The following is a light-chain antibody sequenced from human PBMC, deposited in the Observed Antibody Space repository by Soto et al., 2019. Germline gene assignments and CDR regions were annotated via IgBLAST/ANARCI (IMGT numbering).Light chain of an antibody. J-gene: IGLJ1*01. Sequence: QSVLTQPASVSGSPGQSITISCTGTSSDVGGYNYVSWYQQHLGKAPKLMIYDVSNRPSGVSNRFSGSKSGNTASLTISGLQDEDEADYYFSSYTSSSTYVFGTGTKLTVL. CDR1: SSDVGGYNY. V-gene: IGLV2-14*01. CDR2: DVS. CDR3: SSYTSSSTYV.